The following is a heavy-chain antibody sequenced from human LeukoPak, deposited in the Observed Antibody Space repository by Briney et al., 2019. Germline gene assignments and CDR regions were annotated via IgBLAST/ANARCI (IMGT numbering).Heavy chain of an antibody. Sequence: SETLSLTCTVSGGSISSSSYYWGWIRQPPGKGLEWIGSIYYSGSTYYNPSLKSRVTISVDTSKNQFSLKLSSVTAADTAVYYCARDWRDIVVVPAAISGRGNNWFDPWGQGTLVTVSS. J-gene: IGHJ5*02. CDR2: IYYSGST. D-gene: IGHD2-2*02. CDR3: ARDWRDIVVVPAAISGRGNNWFDP. V-gene: IGHV4-39*07. CDR1: GGSISSSSYY.